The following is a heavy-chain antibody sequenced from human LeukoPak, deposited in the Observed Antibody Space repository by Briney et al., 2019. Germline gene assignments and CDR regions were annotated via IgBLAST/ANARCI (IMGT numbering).Heavy chain of an antibody. V-gene: IGHV4-59*12. Sequence: SETLSLTCTVSGGSISNYFWSWVRQPPGKGLEWIGYISYNGYTNYNPSLKSRATMSVDTSKNQFSLKLSSVTAADTAVYYCARAGVVGAVSFDYWGQGTLVTVSS. D-gene: IGHD1-26*01. CDR3: ARAGVVGAVSFDY. CDR1: GGSISNYF. J-gene: IGHJ4*02. CDR2: ISYNGYT.